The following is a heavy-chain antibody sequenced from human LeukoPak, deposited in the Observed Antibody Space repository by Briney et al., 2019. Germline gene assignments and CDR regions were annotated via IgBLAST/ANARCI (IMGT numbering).Heavy chain of an antibody. CDR2: IYYSGST. CDR1: GGSVSSGSYY. Sequence: PPETLSLTCTVSGGSVSSGSYYWSWIRQPPGKGLEWIGYIYYSGSTNYNPSLKSRVTISVDTSKNQFSLKLSSVTAADTAVYYCARQTYYDILTGSPFDYWGQGTLVTVSS. V-gene: IGHV4-61*01. J-gene: IGHJ4*02. CDR3: ARQTYYDILTGSPFDY. D-gene: IGHD3-9*01.